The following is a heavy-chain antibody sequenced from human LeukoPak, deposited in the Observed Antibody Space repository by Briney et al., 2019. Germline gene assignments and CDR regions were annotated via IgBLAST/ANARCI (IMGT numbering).Heavy chain of an antibody. CDR2: IYHSGST. CDR3: ARRDTAMTSYYFDY. Sequence: PSGTLSLTCAVSGGSISSSNWWSWVRQPPGKGLEWIGEIYHSGSTNYNPSLKSRVTISVDTSKNQFSLKLSSVTAADTAVYYCARRDTAMTSYYFDYWGQGTLVTVSS. D-gene: IGHD5-18*01. CDR1: GGSISSSNW. V-gene: IGHV4-4*02. J-gene: IGHJ4*02.